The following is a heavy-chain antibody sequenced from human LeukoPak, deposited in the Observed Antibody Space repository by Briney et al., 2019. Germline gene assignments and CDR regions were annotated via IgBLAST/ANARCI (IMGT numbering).Heavy chain of an antibody. V-gene: IGHV3-72*01. D-gene: IGHD1-7*01. J-gene: IGHJ3*02. CDR1: GFTLSDHY. CDR3: TRYELATDAFDI. CDR2: SRNKANRHTT. Sequence: GGSLRLSCAVSGFTLSDHYMDWVRQAPGKGLEWVGRSRNKANRHTTEYAASLKDRLSISRDDSKNSLYLQMNNLKTEDTAVYYCTRYELATDAFDIWGQGTIVTVSS.